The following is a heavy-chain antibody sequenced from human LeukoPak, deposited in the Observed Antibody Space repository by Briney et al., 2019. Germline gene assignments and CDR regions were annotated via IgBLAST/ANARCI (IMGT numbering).Heavy chain of an antibody. J-gene: IGHJ4*02. D-gene: IGHD4-17*01. CDR1: GFTFSTYS. V-gene: IGHV3-48*01. CDR2: ISSSSTTI. CDR3: ARGAYGGAYYFDY. Sequence: GGSLRLSCAASGFTFSTYSMNWVRQAPGKGLEWVSYISSSSTTIYYADSVKGRFTISRDNAKNTLYLQMNSLRVDDTAVYYCARGAYGGAYYFDYWGQGTLVTVSS.